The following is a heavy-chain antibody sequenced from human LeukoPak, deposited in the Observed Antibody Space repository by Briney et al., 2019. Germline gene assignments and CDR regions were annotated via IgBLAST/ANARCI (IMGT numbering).Heavy chain of an antibody. Sequence: GGSLRLSCEASEFIFSSYGMHWVRQAPGKGLEWVAAIWDDGSDQFYVDSVKGRFTISRDNARRSVSLQMNSLTYEDTAVYYCATWSDGWEFDHWGQGTLVSVSS. CDR2: IWDDGSDQ. V-gene: IGHV3-33*01. D-gene: IGHD5-24*01. CDR1: EFIFSSYG. J-gene: IGHJ4*02. CDR3: ATWSDGWEFDH.